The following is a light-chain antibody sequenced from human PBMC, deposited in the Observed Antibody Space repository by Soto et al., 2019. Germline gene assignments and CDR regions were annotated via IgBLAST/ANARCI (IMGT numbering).Light chain of an antibody. CDR3: QQRSNGLT. CDR2: DAS. CDR1: QSVSSF. V-gene: IGKV3-11*01. J-gene: IGKJ4*01. Sequence: EIVLTQSPATLSLSPGERATLSCRASQSVSSFLAWYQQKPGQAPRLLIYDASNRATGTPARFSGSGSGTDFTLTISSPEPEDFAVYYCQQRSNGLTFGGGTKVDIK.